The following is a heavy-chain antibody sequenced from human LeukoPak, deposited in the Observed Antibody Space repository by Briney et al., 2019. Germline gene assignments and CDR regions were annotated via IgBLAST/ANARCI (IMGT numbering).Heavy chain of an antibody. CDR2: IYYSGST. J-gene: IGHJ3*02. CDR1: GGSISSSSYY. D-gene: IGHD3-9*01. V-gene: IGHV4-39*07. CDR3: ARDSSLLGDLHFDWFHVPRYYDAFDI. Sequence: PSKTLSLTCTVSGGSISSSSYYWGWIRQPPGKGLEWIGSIYYSGSTYYNPSLKSRVTISVDTSKNQFSLKLSSVTAADTAVYYCARDSSLLGDLHFDWFHVPRYYDAFDIWGQGTMVTVSS.